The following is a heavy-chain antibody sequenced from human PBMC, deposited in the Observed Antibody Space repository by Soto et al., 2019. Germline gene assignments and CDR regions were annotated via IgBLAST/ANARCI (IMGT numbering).Heavy chain of an antibody. CDR3: ARLGAQEIDP. V-gene: IGHV4-39*07. J-gene: IGHJ5*02. CDR1: GGSISSSSFH. CDR2: IYYSGST. D-gene: IGHD3-16*01. Sequence: PSETLSLTCTVSGGSISSSSFHWGWIRQPPGKGLEWIGSIYYSGSTYYSPSLKSRVTISVDTSKNQFSLKLSSVTAADTAVYYCARLGAQEIDPWGQGTLVTVSS.